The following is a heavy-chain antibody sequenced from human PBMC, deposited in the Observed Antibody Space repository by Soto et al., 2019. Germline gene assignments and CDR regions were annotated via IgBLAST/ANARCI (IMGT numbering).Heavy chain of an antibody. CDR1: GGTFSSYT. CDR2: IIPILGIA. J-gene: IGHJ3*02. V-gene: IGHV1-69*04. D-gene: IGHD4-17*01. Sequence: QVQLVHSGAEVKKPGSSVKVSCKASGGTFSSYTISWVRQAPEQGLEWMGRIIPILGIANYAQKFQGRVTITADKSTSTAYMELSSLRSEDTAVYYCARESVAYGDYAAFDIWGQGTMVTVSS. CDR3: ARESVAYGDYAAFDI.